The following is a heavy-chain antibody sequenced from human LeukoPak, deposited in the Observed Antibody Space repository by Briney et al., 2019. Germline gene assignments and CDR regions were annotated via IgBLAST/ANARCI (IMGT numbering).Heavy chain of an antibody. Sequence: SVKVSCKASGGTFSSYAISWMRQAPGQGLEWMGRIIPIFGTADYAQKFQGRVTITTDESTSTAYMELSSLRSEDTAVYYCAGGGEAYYYYMDVWGKGTTVTVSS. V-gene: IGHV1-69*05. CDR1: GGTFSSYA. CDR3: AGGGEAYYYYMDV. D-gene: IGHD2-21*01. CDR2: IIPIFGTA. J-gene: IGHJ6*03.